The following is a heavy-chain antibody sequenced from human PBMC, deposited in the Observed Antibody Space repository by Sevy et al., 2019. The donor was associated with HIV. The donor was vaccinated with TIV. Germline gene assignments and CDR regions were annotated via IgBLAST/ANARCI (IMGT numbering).Heavy chain of an antibody. V-gene: IGHV3-72*01. D-gene: IGHD6-13*01. Sequence: GGTLRLSCAASGFTFSDHYMEWVRQAPGKGLEWVGRTRNKADSYTTEYAASVKGRFTISRDDSKNSLYLQMNSLKTEDTAVYYCATHAGITAAGRVFDYWGQGSLVTVSS. CDR2: TRNKADSYTT. J-gene: IGHJ4*02. CDR1: GFTFSDHY. CDR3: ATHAGITAAGRVFDY.